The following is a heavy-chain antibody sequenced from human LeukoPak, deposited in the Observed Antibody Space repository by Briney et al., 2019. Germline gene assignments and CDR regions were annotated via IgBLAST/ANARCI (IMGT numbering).Heavy chain of an antibody. CDR1: GGSISSYY. CDR3: ARDIPIAVAVYYYYYMDV. V-gene: IGHV4-59*12. Sequence: SETLSLTCTVSGGSISSYYWSWIRQPPGKGLEWIGYIYYSGSTNYNPSLESRVTISVDTSKNQFSLKLSSVTAADTAVYYCARDIPIAVAVYYYYYMDVWGKGTTVTVSS. D-gene: IGHD6-19*01. CDR2: IYYSGST. J-gene: IGHJ6*03.